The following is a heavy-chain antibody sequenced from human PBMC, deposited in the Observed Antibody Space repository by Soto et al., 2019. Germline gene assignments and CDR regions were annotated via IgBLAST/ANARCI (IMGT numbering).Heavy chain of an antibody. CDR3: ARDRDDSSGYSLDY. J-gene: IGHJ4*02. D-gene: IGHD3-22*01. CDR1: GCTFSSYA. CDR2: IIPIFGTG. V-gene: IGHV1-69*06. Sequence: GASVQDSCKASGCTFSSYAISGVRQAPEQGGEWMGWIIPIFGTGNYARKSQGRVTITADKSTSTAYMEQSSMRSEDTAVYYCARDRDDSSGYSLDYWGQGTLVTVSS.